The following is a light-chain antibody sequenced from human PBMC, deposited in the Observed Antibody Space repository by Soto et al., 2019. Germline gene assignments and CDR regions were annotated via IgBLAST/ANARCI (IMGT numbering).Light chain of an antibody. V-gene: IGLV2-14*01. CDR1: SDDIGDYNY. CDR2: EIR. J-gene: IGLJ2*01. Sequence: QSALTKPASVSGSPGQSITISCTGTSDDIGDYNYVSWYQQHPAKAPKLIIYEIRNRPFGVSDRFSGSKSGTTSSLTISGIQAADEADYYCSAYANDNAVIFGGGTKVTVL. CDR3: SAYANDNAVI.